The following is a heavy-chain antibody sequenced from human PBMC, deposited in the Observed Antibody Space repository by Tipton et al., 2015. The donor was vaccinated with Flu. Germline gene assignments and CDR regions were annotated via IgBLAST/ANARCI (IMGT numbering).Heavy chain of an antibody. D-gene: IGHD2-15*01. V-gene: IGHV5-51*01. J-gene: IGHJ6*02. CDR2: ISPSDSDT. Sequence: QLVQSGAEVKKPGESLRISCEGSGYSFTNYWIGWVRQMPGKGLEWMAFISPSDSDTRYSPSFRGQVTISADPSINTAYLQWSSLKVADTATYYCVRRPRSLVVGPYYGLDVWGQGTTVTVSS. CDR1: GYSFTNYW. CDR3: VRRPRSLVVGPYYGLDV.